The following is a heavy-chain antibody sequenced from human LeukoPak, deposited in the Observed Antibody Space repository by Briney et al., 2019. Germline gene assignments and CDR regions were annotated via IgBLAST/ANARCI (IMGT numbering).Heavy chain of an antibody. J-gene: IGHJ4*02. Sequence: PGGSLRLSCATSGFIFSHHGMNWVRQAPGKGLEWVSGIRADAVTTYYADSVKGRFIISRDNSKNTVYLQMNSLSAEDAAVYYCARSGLSRFGFWGQGTLVTVSS. CDR1: GFIFSHHG. V-gene: IGHV3-23*01. D-gene: IGHD2/OR15-2a*01. CDR2: IRADAVTT. CDR3: ARSGLSRFGF.